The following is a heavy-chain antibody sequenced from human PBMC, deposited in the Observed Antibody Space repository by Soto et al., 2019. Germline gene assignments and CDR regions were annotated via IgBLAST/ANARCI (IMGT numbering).Heavy chain of an antibody. CDR2: TYYRSRWYN. J-gene: IGHJ4*02. CDR1: XDSVSSNSAA. Sequence: SQTLSLTCAISXDSVSSNSAAWNWIRQSPSRGLEWLGRTYYRSRWYNDYAVSVKSRITINPDTSKNQFSLQLNSVTPEDTGVYYCARDRAYCTSTSCYSGYFDYWGQGTLVTVSS. V-gene: IGHV6-1*01. CDR3: ARDRAYCTSTSCYSGYFDY. D-gene: IGHD2-2*01.